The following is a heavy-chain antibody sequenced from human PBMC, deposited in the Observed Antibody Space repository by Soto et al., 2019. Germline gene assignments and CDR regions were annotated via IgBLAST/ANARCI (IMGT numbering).Heavy chain of an antibody. CDR1: GGSISSYY. D-gene: IGHD2-2*01. Sequence: PSETLSLTCTVSGGSISSYYWSWIRQPPGKGLEWIGYIYYSGSTNYNPSLKSRVTISVDTSKNQFSLKLSSVTAADTAVYYCARVPSLLYCSSTSCYFDYWGQGTLVTVSS. CDR2: IYYSGST. J-gene: IGHJ4*02. V-gene: IGHV4-59*01. CDR3: ARVPSLLYCSSTSCYFDY.